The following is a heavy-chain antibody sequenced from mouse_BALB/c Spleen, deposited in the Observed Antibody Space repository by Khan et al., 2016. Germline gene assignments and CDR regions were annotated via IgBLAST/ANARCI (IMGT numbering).Heavy chain of an antibody. Sequence: EVQLQESGPGLVKPSQSLSLTCTVTGYSITSDYAWNWIRQFPGNQLEWLGYISYRGNTRYNPSLKSRISITRDTSKNQFFLQLNSVTTEDTATYDCARKTLYYALDYWGQGTSVTVSS. D-gene: IGHD3-2*01. CDR2: ISYRGNT. CDR3: ARKTLYYALDY. CDR1: GYSITSDYA. V-gene: IGHV3-2*02. J-gene: IGHJ4*01.